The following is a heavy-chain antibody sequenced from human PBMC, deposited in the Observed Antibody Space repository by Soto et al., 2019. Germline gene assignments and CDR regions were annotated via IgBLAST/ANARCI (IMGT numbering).Heavy chain of an antibody. V-gene: IGHV1-18*01. CDR1: GYTFTNYG. D-gene: IGHD2-2*01. J-gene: IGHJ2*01. CDR3: ARDGDRCTSTRCSPWPDTHFDL. CDR2: ISPYNGNT. Sequence: ASVKVSCKASGYTFTNYGISWVRQAPGQGLGWMGWISPYNGNTKYPQKLQGRVTMTTDTSTRTSYTELRSLRSDDTAVYFCARDGDRCTSTRCSPWPDTHFDLWGRGTLVTVSS.